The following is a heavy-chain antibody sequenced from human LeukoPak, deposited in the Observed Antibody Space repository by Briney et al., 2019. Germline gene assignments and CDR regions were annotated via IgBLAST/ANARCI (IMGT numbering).Heavy chain of an antibody. CDR1: GYTFTSYD. Sequence: GASVKVSCKASGYTFTSYDINWVRQATGQGLEWMGWMNPNSGNTGYAQKFQGRVTITRNTSLRIAYMEVSSLRSEDTAVYYCARGTRGDILTGYSLGYWGQGTLVTVSS. CDR3: ARGTRGDILTGYSLGY. J-gene: IGHJ4*02. CDR2: MNPNSGNT. V-gene: IGHV1-8*01. D-gene: IGHD3-9*01.